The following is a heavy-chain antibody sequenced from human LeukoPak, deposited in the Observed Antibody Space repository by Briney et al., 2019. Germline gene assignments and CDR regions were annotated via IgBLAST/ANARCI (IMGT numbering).Heavy chain of an antibody. CDR2: IIPILGIA. V-gene: IGHV1-69*04. Sequence: GASVKVSCKASGGTFSSYAISWVRQAPGQGLEWMGRIIPILGIANYAQKFQGRVTITADKSTSTAYMELSSLRSEDTAVYYCAREAVGNIVAIYFDYWGQGTLVTVSS. D-gene: IGHD5-12*01. J-gene: IGHJ4*02. CDR1: GGTFSSYA. CDR3: AREAVGNIVAIYFDY.